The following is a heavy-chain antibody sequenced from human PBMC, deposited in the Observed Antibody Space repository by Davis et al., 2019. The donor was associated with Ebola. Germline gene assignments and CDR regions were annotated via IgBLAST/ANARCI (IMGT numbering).Heavy chain of an antibody. V-gene: IGHV5-51*01. CDR1: GYSFTSYW. CDR2: IYPGDSDT. D-gene: IGHD2-2*01. Sequence: WESLKISCKGSGYSFTSYWIGWVRQMPGKGLEWMGIIYPGDSDTRYSPSFQGQVTISADKSISTAYLQWSSLKASDTAMYYCARRYCSSTSCYGGDDAFDIWGQGTMVTVSS. CDR3: ARRYCSSTSCYGGDDAFDI. J-gene: IGHJ3*02.